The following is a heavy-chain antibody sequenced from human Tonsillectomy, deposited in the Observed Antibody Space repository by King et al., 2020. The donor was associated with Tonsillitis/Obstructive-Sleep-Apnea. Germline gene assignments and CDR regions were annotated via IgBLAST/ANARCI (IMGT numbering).Heavy chain of an antibody. CDR3: ARDSNGGYDGYDLDF. Sequence: VQLVESGSELKKPGASVKVSCKASGYTITSYALNWVRQAPGQGLEWMGWINTNTGNPTYVQDFIGRFVFSWDTSVSTAYLQISSLESEDTAVDYCARDSNGGYDGYDLDFWGQGTLVTVSS. V-gene: IGHV7-4-1*02. J-gene: IGHJ4*02. D-gene: IGHD5-12*01. CDR2: INTNTGNP. CDR1: GYTITSYA.